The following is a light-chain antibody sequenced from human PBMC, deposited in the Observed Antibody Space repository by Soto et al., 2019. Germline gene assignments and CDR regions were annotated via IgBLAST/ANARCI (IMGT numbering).Light chain of an antibody. J-gene: IGLJ3*02. CDR3: CSYAGTYTQWV. CDR2: DVN. Sequence: QSALTQPRSVSGSPGQSVTISCTGTSSDVGGYNYVSWYQQHPGKAPKLVIYDVNKRPSGVPDRFSGSKSGNKASLTVSGLQAEDEADYSCCSYAGTYTQWVFGGGTKLTVL. V-gene: IGLV2-11*01. CDR1: SSDVGGYNY.